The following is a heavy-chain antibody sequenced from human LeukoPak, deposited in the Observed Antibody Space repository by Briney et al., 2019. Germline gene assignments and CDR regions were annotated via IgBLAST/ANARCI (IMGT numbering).Heavy chain of an antibody. Sequence: GGSLRLSCAASGFTFSSFGMHWVRQAPGKGLEWVAVIWCDGTNKYYADSVRGRFTISRDNSKNTLYLQVNSLRAEDTAVYYCARDGSGYEIDYWGQGTLVTVSS. CDR1: GFTFSSFG. CDR3: ARDGSGYEIDY. CDR2: IWCDGTNK. D-gene: IGHD5-12*01. V-gene: IGHV3-33*01. J-gene: IGHJ4*02.